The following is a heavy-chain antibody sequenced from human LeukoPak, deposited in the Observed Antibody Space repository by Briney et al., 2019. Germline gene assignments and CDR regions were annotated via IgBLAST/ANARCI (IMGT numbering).Heavy chain of an antibody. Sequence: SETLSLTCTVSGGSINSYYWSWIRQPPGKGLEWIGYIYYSGATNYNPSLKSRVTISVDTSKNQFSLNMSSVTAADTAVYYRARSGTYAAPGDYWGQGALVTVSS. CDR1: GGSINSYY. J-gene: IGHJ4*02. CDR3: ARSGTYAAPGDY. CDR2: IYYSGAT. V-gene: IGHV4-59*01. D-gene: IGHD3-10*01.